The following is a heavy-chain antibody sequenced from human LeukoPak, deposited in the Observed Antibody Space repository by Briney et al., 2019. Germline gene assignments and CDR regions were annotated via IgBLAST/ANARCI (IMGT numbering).Heavy chain of an antibody. CDR1: GFTFSSYS. J-gene: IGHJ4*02. CDR2: ISSSSSTI. V-gene: IGHV3-48*01. Sequence: GGSLRLSCAASGFTFSSYSMNWVRQAPGKGLECVSYISSSSSTIYYADSVKGRFTISRDNAKNTLYLQMNSLRAEDTAVYYCARPLITGTTGPLFWGPGILVTVSS. D-gene: IGHD1-7*01. CDR3: ARPLITGTTGPLF.